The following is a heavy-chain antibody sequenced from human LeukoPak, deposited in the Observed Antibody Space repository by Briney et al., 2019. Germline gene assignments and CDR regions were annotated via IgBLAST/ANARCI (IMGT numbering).Heavy chain of an antibody. CDR2: ISYDGSNK. CDR3: AQGLALLGDPTHLDN. D-gene: IGHD1-26*01. V-gene: IGHV3-30*18. J-gene: IGHJ4*02. CDR1: GFRFRSYG. Sequence: GRSLRLSCAASGFRFRSYGMHWVRQAPGKGLAWVAVISYDGSNKDYADSVKGRFTISRVNSNNTLYLEMNSLGFDDTAVYYCAQGLALLGDPTHLDNWGQGALVTVSS.